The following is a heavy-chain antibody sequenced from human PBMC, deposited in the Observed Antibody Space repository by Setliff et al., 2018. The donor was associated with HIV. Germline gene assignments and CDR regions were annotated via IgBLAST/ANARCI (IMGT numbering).Heavy chain of an antibody. D-gene: IGHD3-10*01. CDR1: GASVNSNNYY. J-gene: IGHJ6*03. Sequence: SETLSLTCTVSGASVNSNNYYWGWVRLSPGKGLEWIGSIYYSGATYYNPSLKSRVIISVDTSKNLFSLNLSSVRASDTAVYYCARGPVNWFYLDVWGKGTTVTVSS. CDR3: ARGPVNWFYLDV. CDR2: IYYSGAT. V-gene: IGHV4-39*01.